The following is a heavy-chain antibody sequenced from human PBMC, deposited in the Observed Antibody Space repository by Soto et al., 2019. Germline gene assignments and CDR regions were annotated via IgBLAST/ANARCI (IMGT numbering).Heavy chain of an antibody. V-gene: IGHV4-34*01. CDR2: INNSGST. Sequence: SETLSLTCAVHGGSFRGYHWTWIRQPPGKGLEWVGEINNSGSTNDNPSLKSRVTISRDTSKNQFSLSLSSVTAADTAIYYCARGGYSSGWFRFWGQGSLVTVSS. J-gene: IGHJ4*02. D-gene: IGHD6-19*01. CDR1: GGSFRGYH. CDR3: ARGGYSSGWFRF.